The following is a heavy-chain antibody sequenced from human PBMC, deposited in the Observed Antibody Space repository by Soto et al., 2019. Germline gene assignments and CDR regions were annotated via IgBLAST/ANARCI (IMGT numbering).Heavy chain of an antibody. CDR2: ISPGDSDT. Sequence: GASLKISCKGSGYSFTSYWIGWVRQMPGKGLECMGIISPGDSDTRYSPSFQGQVTIPADKSISTAYLQWSSLKASDTAMYYCARVRLELRWDYYYGMDVWGQGTTVTVSS. J-gene: IGHJ6*02. V-gene: IGHV5-51*01. CDR1: GYSFTSYW. CDR3: ARVRLELRWDYYYGMDV. D-gene: IGHD1-7*01.